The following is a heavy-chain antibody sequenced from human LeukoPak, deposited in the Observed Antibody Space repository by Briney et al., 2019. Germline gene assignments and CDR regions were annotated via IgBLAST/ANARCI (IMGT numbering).Heavy chain of an antibody. J-gene: IGHJ4*02. Sequence: GRSLRLSCAASGFTFRNYGMHWVRQPPGKGLEWVTFIRYDGADEYYADSVKGRFTTHRDDSKNTVFLQMNTLRVEDTAVYYCARGYTYFAYWGEGTLVTVSS. D-gene: IGHD3-16*02. CDR3: ARGYTYFAY. CDR2: IRYDGADE. CDR1: GFTFRNYG. V-gene: IGHV3-30*02.